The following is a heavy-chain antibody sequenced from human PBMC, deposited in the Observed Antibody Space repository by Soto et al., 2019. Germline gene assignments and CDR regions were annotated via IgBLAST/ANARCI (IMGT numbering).Heavy chain of an antibody. J-gene: IGHJ4*02. CDR1: GFTFSIYA. CDR2: ISGSGGST. D-gene: IGHD3-16*01. CDR3: AKESSGGGVDNLDY. V-gene: IGHV3-23*01. Sequence: EVQLLDSGGGLVQPGGSLRLSCAASGFTFSIYAMSWVRQAPGEGLERVSSISGSGGSTYYADSVKGRFTISRDNSKNTVYLHMNSLRAEDTALYYCAKESSGGGVDNLDYWGQGTLVTVSS.